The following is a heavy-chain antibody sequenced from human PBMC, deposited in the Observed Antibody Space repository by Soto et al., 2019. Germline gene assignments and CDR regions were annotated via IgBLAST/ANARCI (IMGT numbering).Heavy chain of an antibody. CDR1: GYTFSTHA. D-gene: IGHD1-1*01. CDR3: ARGKGMEENYYYYGLDI. V-gene: IGHV1-3*01. J-gene: IGHJ6*02. CDR2: INGGTGQT. Sequence: ASVKVSCKASGYTFSTHAMHWVRQAPGQSLEWMGWINGGTGQTKHSHRFQGRFTITRDTSASTAYMELSSLRSEDTAVYYCARGKGMEENYYYYGLDIWGQGTTVTVSS.